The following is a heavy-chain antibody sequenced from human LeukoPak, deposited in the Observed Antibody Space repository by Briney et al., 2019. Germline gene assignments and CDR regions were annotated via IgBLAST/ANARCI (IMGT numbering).Heavy chain of an antibody. CDR3: ARGGDGGSGSYTSYYYYGMDV. V-gene: IGHV3-74*01. CDR1: GFTFNNYW. D-gene: IGHD3-10*01. CDR2: INSDGSST. Sequence: GGSLRLSCAASGFTFNNYWMHWVRQAPGKGLVWVSRINSDGSSTSYADSVKGRFTISRDNAKNTLYLQMNSLRAEDTAVYYCARGGDGGSGSYTSYYYYGMDVWGQGTTVTVSS. J-gene: IGHJ6*02.